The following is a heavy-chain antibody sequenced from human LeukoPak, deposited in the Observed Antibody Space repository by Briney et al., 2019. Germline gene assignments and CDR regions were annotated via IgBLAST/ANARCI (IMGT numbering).Heavy chain of an antibody. CDR3: ARGIGYYDSSGPNWFDP. CDR1: GYTFTSYY. D-gene: IGHD3-22*01. V-gene: IGHV1-46*01. Sequence: ASVKVSYKASGYTFTSYYMHWVRQAPGQGLEWMGIINPSGGSTSYAQKFQGRVTMTRDTSTSTVYMELSSLRSEDTAVYYCARGIGYYDSSGPNWFDPWGQGTLVTVSS. CDR2: INPSGGST. J-gene: IGHJ5*02.